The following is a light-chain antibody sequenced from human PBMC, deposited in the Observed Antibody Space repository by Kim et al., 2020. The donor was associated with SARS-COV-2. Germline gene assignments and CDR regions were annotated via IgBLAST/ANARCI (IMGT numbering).Light chain of an antibody. CDR1: NSNIGRFI. CDR3: SAWDDSLQSWV. Sequence: GQRVTISCSGSNSNIGRFILNWYQQLPGTAPRLLIYSNDQWPSGVPDRFSGSKSGTSASLAISGLQSEDEADYYCSAWDDSLQSWVFGGGTQLTVL. CDR2: SND. J-gene: IGLJ3*02. V-gene: IGLV1-44*01.